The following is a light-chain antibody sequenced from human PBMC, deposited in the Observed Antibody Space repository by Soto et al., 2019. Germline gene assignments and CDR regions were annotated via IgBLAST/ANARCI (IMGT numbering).Light chain of an antibody. V-gene: IGLV2-23*02. Sequence: GTSSDVGNYNLVSWYQQHPGKAPKLMIYEVSKRPSGVSSRFSGSKSGNTASLTISGLQAEDEADYYCYSYAGGDTYYVFGTGTKVTVL. CDR1: SSDVGNYNL. CDR3: YSYAGGDTYYV. CDR2: EVS. J-gene: IGLJ1*01.